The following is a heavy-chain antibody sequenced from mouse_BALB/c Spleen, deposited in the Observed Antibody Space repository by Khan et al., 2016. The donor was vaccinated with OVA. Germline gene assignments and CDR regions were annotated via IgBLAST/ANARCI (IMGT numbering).Heavy chain of an antibody. CDR2: VCTGGHYT. CDR1: GFTFSTYG. V-gene: IGHV5-6*01. CDR3: DRRACYDDSEGFDY. Sequence: VELVESGGDVVKPGGSLKLSCAASGFTFSTYGMPWVRQTPDKRLEWVATVCTGGHYTYYPDTVKGRSTITRDKAKNTLYMQMNSLKSEDTAMFYGDRRACYDDSEGFDYWGQGTLVTVSA. D-gene: IGHD2-12*01. J-gene: IGHJ3*01.